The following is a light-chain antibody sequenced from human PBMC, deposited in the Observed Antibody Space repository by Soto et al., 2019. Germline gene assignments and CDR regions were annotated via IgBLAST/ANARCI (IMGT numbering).Light chain of an antibody. CDR2: GNN. CDR1: SSNIGAGHD. J-gene: IGLJ1*01. CDR3: QSYDLSLSAYV. V-gene: IGLV1-40*01. Sequence: VLTQPPSVSGAPGQRVTISCTGSSSNIGAGHDVHWYQQFPGTAPQLLIFGNNNRPSGVPDRFSGSKSGSSASLAITGLQAEDEADFYCQSYDLSLSAYVFGTGTKVTVL.